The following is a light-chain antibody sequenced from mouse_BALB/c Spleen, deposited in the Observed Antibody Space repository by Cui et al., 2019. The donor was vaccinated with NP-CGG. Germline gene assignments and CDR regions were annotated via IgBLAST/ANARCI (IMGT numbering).Light chain of an antibody. CDR1: TGAVTTSNY. J-gene: IGLJ1*01. Sequence: AVVTQESAHTTSPGETGTLTCRSSTGAVTTSNYANWVQEKPDHLFTGLIGGTNNRAPGVPARFSGSLIGDKAVLTITGAQTEDEAIYFCALWYSNHWVFGGGTKLTVL. CDR2: GTN. CDR3: ALWYSNHWV. V-gene: IGLV1*01.